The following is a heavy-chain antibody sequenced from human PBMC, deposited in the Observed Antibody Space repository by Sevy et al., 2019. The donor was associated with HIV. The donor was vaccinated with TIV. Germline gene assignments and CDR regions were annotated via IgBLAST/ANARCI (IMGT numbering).Heavy chain of an antibody. CDR3: ARDVY. CDR1: GFTFSTHW. V-gene: IGHV3-7*03. CDR2: IKEDRSKK. J-gene: IGHJ6*02. Sequence: GGSLRLSCAASGFTFSTHWMSWVRQAPGKGLEWVAYIKEDRSKKYYVDSVKGRFTISRDNAKNSLFLQMNSLRAEDTAVYYCARDVYWGQGTTVTVSS.